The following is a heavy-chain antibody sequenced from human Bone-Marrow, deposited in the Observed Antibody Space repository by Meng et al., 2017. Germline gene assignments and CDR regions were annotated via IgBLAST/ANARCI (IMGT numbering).Heavy chain of an antibody. CDR1: GFTFSSYE. J-gene: IGHJ4*02. Sequence: GESLKISCAASGFTFSSYEMNWVRQAPGKGLEWVAVIWYDGSNKYYADSVKGRFTISRDNSKNTLYLQMNSLRAEDTAVYYCARMTGAGTYFDYWGQGTLVTVSS. V-gene: IGHV3-33*08. CDR3: ARMTGAGTYFDY. D-gene: IGHD6-19*01. CDR2: IWYDGSNK.